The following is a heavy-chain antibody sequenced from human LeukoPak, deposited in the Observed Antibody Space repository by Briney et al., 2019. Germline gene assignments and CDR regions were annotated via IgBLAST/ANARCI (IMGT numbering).Heavy chain of an antibody. CDR1: GFTFSSYG. D-gene: IGHD3-10*01. Sequence: PGGSLRLSCAASGFTFSSYGMHWVRQAPGKGLEWVAVISYDGSNKYYADSVKGRFTISRDNSKNTLYLQMNSLRAEDTAVYYCAKGSLRGLLWFGEPSACWGQGTLVTVSS. CDR3: AKGSLRGLLWFGEPSAC. V-gene: IGHV3-30*18. J-gene: IGHJ4*02. CDR2: ISYDGSNK.